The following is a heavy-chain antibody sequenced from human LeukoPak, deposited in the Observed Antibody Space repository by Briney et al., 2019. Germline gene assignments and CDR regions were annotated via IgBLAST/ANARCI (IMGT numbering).Heavy chain of an antibody. CDR2: INHSGST. V-gene: IGHV4-34*01. CDR3: ARSSYCGGDCYSAWFDP. J-gene: IGHJ5*02. Sequence: TPSETLSLTCAVSGGSINNYFWSWIRQPPGKGLEWIGEINHSGSTNYNPSLKSRVTISVDTSKNQFSLKLSSVTAADTAVYYCARSSYCGGDCYSAWFDPWGQGTLVTVSS. D-gene: IGHD2-21*02. CDR1: GGSINNYF.